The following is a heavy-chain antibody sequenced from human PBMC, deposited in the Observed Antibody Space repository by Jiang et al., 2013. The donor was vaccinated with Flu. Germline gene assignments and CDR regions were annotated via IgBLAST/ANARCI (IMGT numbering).Heavy chain of an antibody. J-gene: IGHJ4*02. D-gene: IGHD4-23*01. CDR1: YSFTSYW. Sequence: YSFTSYWISWVRQMPGKGLEWMGRIDPSDSYTNYSPSFQGHVTISADKSISTAYLQWSSLKASDTAMYYCASPTKFDGGNENFDYWGQGTLVTVSS. V-gene: IGHV5-10-1*01. CDR2: IDPSDSYT. CDR3: ASPTKFDGGNENFDY.